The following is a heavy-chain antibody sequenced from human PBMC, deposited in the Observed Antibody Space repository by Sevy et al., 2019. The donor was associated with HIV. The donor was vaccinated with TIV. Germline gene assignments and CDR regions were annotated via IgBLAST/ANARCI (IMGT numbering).Heavy chain of an antibody. V-gene: IGHV3-23*01. Sequence: GGSLRLSCAASGFSFSNYAMNWVRQAPGKGPEWVSGISAGGENTYYAGSVKGRFTISRDNPKNTLYLQMKSLGAEDTAGYHCAKDGGDYGAGGYYRPLDYWGQGTLVTVSS. CDR3: AKDGGDYGAGGYYRPLDY. J-gene: IGHJ4*02. D-gene: IGHD3-10*01. CDR1: GFSFSNYA. CDR2: ISAGGENT.